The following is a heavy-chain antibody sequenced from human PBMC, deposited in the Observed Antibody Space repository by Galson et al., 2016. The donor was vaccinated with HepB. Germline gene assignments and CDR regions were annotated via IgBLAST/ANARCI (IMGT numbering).Heavy chain of an antibody. CDR2: ITHSGTT. J-gene: IGHJ3*02. Sequence: SETLSLTCAVEGGTFNGYYWSWIRQRPGKGLEWIGEITHSGTTNYNPSLTSRVTMSVDTSKNQFSLKLSSVSAADTALYYCARLLSKWDGAFDIGGQGTMVTVSS. CDR1: GGTFNGYY. V-gene: IGHV4-34*01. D-gene: IGHD3-10*01. CDR3: ARLLSKWDGAFDI.